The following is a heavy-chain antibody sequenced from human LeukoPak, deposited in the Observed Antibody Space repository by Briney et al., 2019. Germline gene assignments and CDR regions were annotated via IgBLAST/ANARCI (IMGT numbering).Heavy chain of an antibody. J-gene: IGHJ4*02. CDR2: IKPDGSDK. D-gene: IGHD3-22*01. CDR3: ARVAGYYYDSSGPLDY. Sequence: PGGSLRLSCAASGFTFSSYWMSWVRQVPGKGLEWVAQIKPDGSDKYYVDSVKGRFTISRDNAKNSLNLQMNSLRAEDTAVYYCARVAGYYYDSSGPLDYWGQGTLVTVSS. CDR1: GFTFSSYW. V-gene: IGHV3-7*01.